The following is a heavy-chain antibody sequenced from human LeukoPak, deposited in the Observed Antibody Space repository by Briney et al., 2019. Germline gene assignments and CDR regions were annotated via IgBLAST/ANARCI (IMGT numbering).Heavy chain of an antibody. Sequence: PGGSLRLSCAASGFTFNTYWMRWVRQPPGKGLMWVSRINPDGRTTNYADSVKGRFTISRDNAKNTLYLQMNSLRAEDTAIYFCAKVDGSGNSVFDSWGQGTLVPVSS. V-gene: IGHV3-74*01. D-gene: IGHD3-22*01. J-gene: IGHJ4*02. CDR3: AKVDGSGNSVFDS. CDR2: INPDGRTT. CDR1: GFTFNTYW.